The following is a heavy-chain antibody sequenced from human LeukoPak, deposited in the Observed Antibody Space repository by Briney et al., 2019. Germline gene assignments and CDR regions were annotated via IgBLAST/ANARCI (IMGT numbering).Heavy chain of an antibody. CDR1: GGSISSYY. Sequence: TASETLSLTCTVSGGSISSYYWSWIRQPPGKGLEWIGEINHSGSTNYNPSLKSRVTISVDTSKNQFSLKLSSVTAADTAVYYCARGKWFGEPHPNWFDPWGQGTLVTVSS. CDR2: INHSGST. J-gene: IGHJ5*02. D-gene: IGHD3-10*01. V-gene: IGHV4-34*01. CDR3: ARGKWFGEPHPNWFDP.